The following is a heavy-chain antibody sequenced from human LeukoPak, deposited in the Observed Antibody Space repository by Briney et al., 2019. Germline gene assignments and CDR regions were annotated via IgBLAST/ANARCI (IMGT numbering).Heavy chain of an antibody. CDR1: GGSFSGYY. V-gene: IGHV4-34*01. CDR3: ARDGSGWPTYYFDY. J-gene: IGHJ4*02. D-gene: IGHD6-19*01. Sequence: SATLSLTCAVYGGSFSGYYWSWIRQPPGKGLEWIGEINHSGSTNYNPSLKSRVTISVDTSKNQFSLKLSSVTAADTAVYYCARDGSGWPTYYFDYWGQGTLVTVSS. CDR2: INHSGST.